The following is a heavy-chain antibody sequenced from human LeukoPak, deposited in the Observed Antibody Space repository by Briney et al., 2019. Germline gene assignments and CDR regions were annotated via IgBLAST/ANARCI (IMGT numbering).Heavy chain of an antibody. CDR1: GGSVNSGDYY. Sequence: SETLSLTCTVSGGSVNSGDYYWSWIRQPPGKGLEWIGEINHSGSTNYNPSLKSRVTISVDTSKNQFSLKLSSVTAADTAVYYCAREGGSAVDYWGQGTLVTVSS. CDR2: INHSGST. D-gene: IGHD2-15*01. V-gene: IGHV4-61*08. J-gene: IGHJ4*02. CDR3: AREGGSAVDY.